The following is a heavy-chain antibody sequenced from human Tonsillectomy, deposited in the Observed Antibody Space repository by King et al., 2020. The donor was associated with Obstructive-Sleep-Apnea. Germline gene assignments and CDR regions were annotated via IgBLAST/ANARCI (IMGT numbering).Heavy chain of an antibody. J-gene: IGHJ6*02. CDR1: GFTFSSYG. D-gene: IGHD6-19*01. CDR3: AKPAYSSGWYSAFYYYGMDV. V-gene: IGHV3-30*18. Sequence: VQLVESGGGVVQPGRSLRLSCAASGFTFSSYGMHWVRQAPGKGLEWVAVISYDGSNKYYAGSVKGRFTISRDNSKNTLYLQMNSLRAEDTAVYYCAKPAYSSGWYSAFYYYGMDVWGQGTTVTVSS. CDR2: ISYDGSNK.